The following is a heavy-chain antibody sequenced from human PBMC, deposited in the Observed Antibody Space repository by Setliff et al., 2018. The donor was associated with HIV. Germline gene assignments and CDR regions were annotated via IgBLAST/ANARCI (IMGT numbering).Heavy chain of an antibody. Sequence: PSETLSLTCTVSGASISSYYWSWIRQPPGKGLEWIGTVYYTGKTYYNPSLQSRLTMSADTSKNQLYLKINSVTAADTAVYFCARDLHANYHVVDIWGPGTMVT. CDR3: ARDLHANYHVVDI. V-gene: IGHV4-59*12. CDR2: VYYTGKT. D-gene: IGHD2-15*01. J-gene: IGHJ3*02. CDR1: GASISSYY.